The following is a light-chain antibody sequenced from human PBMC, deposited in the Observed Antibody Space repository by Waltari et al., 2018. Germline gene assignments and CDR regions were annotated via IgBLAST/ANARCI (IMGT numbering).Light chain of an antibody. Sequence: QSALTQPASVSGSPGQSITISCTGTSNAVGPSNFVPWYQQPPGSAPQLMIYDVTEPPSGISYRFSGSKSANTASLTISGLLPEDEAIYYCSSFTDTHTLLFGGGTTVTVL. CDR3: SSFTDTHTLL. CDR2: DVT. V-gene: IGLV2-14*03. CDR1: SNAVGPSNF. J-gene: IGLJ2*01.